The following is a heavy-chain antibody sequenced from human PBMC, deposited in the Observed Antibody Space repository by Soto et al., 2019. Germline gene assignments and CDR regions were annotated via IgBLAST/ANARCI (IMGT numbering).Heavy chain of an antibody. J-gene: IGHJ4*02. V-gene: IGHV3-21*01. CDR3: ARSEYYYDSSGYFRFDY. CDR2: ISSSSSYI. Sequence: GGSLRLSCAASGFTFSNYAMSWVRQAPGKGLEWVSSISSSSSYIYYADSVKGRFTISRDNAKNSLYLQMNSLRAEDTAVYYCARSEYYYDSSGYFRFDYWGQGTLVTVSS. D-gene: IGHD3-22*01. CDR1: GFTFSNYA.